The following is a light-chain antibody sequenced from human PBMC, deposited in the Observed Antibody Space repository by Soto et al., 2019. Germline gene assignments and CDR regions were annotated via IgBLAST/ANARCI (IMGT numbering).Light chain of an antibody. V-gene: IGKV2-28*01. CDR2: LGS. CDR3: VQALQRPPWT. CDR1: QSLLHSNGYNY. Sequence: DIVVTQSPLTLPVTPGETASISCRSSQSLLHSNGYNYLYWYLQKPGQSPQLLIYLGSNRAYGVPDRFSGSGSGTDFTLKISRVEAADVGVYYCVQALQRPPWTFGQGTKVEIK. J-gene: IGKJ1*01.